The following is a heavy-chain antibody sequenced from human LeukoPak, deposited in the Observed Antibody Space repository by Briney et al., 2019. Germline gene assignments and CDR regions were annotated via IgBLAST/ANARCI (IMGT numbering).Heavy chain of an antibody. D-gene: IGHD5-24*01. CDR2: IYYSGST. Sequence: PSETLSLTCAVYGGSFSGYYWSWIRQPPGKGLEWIGYIYYSGSTNYNPSLKSRVTISVDTSKNQFSLKLSSVTAADTAVYYCARGRITQRWLQRPHYYFDYWGQGTLVTVSS. CDR1: GGSFSGYY. V-gene: IGHV4-59*01. CDR3: ARGRITQRWLQRPHYYFDY. J-gene: IGHJ4*02.